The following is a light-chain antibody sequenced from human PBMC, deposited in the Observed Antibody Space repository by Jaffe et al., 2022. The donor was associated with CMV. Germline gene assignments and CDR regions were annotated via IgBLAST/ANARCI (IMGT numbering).Light chain of an antibody. CDR1: QSVNSNS. CDR2: AAS. V-gene: IGKV3-20*01. Sequence: DIVLTQSPGTLSLSPGEGASLSCRASQSVNSNSLTWYQQKPGQPPRLLIYAASSRATGVPDRFSGSGSGTDFTLTISRLEPDDFAVYFCQQYGSSSYTFGQGTKLELK. CDR3: QQYGSSSYT. J-gene: IGKJ2*01.